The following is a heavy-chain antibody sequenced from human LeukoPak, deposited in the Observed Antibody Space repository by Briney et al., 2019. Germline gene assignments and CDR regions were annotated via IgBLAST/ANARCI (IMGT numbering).Heavy chain of an antibody. CDR1: GYTFTDYY. CDR2: INPNSGGA. Sequence: ASVKVSCKASGYTFTDYYIHWVRQAPGQGLEWMGWINPNSGGANYAQKFQGWVTMTGDTSISTAYMDLSRLKSDDTAIYYCASGATYCSSTSCSLRDYFDYWGQGTLVTVSS. CDR3: ASGATYCSSTSCSLRDYFDY. D-gene: IGHD2-2*01. J-gene: IGHJ4*02. V-gene: IGHV1-2*04.